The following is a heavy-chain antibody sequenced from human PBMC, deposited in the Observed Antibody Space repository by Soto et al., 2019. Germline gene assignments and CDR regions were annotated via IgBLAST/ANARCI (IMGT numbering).Heavy chain of an antibody. D-gene: IGHD6-13*01. CDR1: GYSFTSYW. CDR2: IDPNDSHT. J-gene: IGHJ3*02. Sequence: GESLKISCKGSGYSFTSYWISWVRQMPGRGLEWMGRIDPNDSHTNYSPSFQGHVTISADKSISTAYLQCSSLKASDTAMYYCAVSGAAGNAFDIWGQGTMVTVSS. V-gene: IGHV5-10-1*01. CDR3: AVSGAAGNAFDI.